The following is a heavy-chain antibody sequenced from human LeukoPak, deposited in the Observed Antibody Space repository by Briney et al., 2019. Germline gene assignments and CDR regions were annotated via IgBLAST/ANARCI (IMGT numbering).Heavy chain of an antibody. CDR3: ARGSSLGY. CDR2: IYNSGST. J-gene: IGHJ4*02. CDR1: GGSISSYY. Sequence: TSETLSLTCTVSGGSISSYYWNWIRQPPGKGLEWIGYIYNSGSTNYNPSLKSRVTISVDTSKKQFPLKLSSVTDADTAVYYCARGSSLGYWGQGTLVTVSS. V-gene: IGHV4-59*01.